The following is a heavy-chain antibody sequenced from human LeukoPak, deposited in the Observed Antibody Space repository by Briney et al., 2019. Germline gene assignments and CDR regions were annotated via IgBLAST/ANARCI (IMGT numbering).Heavy chain of an antibody. D-gene: IGHD7-27*01. CDR2: IYYSGST. Sequence: SETLSLTCTVSGGSISSSSYYWGWIRQPPGKGLEWIGSIYYSGSTYYNPSLKSRVTISVDTSKNQFSLKLRSVTAADTAVYYCARGYNWGSPTRNFYYLDVWGKGTTVTVSS. CDR1: GGSISSSSYY. J-gene: IGHJ6*03. V-gene: IGHV4-39*07. CDR3: ARGYNWGSPTRNFYYLDV.